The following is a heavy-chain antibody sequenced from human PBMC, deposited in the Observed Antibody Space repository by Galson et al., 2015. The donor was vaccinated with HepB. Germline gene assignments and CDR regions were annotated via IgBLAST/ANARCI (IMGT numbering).Heavy chain of an antibody. CDR3: ATGWGFGELLYDY. J-gene: IGHJ4*02. CDR2: FDPEDGET. V-gene: IGHV1-24*01. D-gene: IGHD3-10*01. CDR1: GYTLTELS. Sequence: SVKVPCKVSGYTLTELSMHWVRQAPGKGLEWMGGFDPEDGETIYAQKFQGRVTMTEDTSTDTAYMELSSLRSEDTAVYYCATGWGFGELLYDYWGQGTLVTVSS.